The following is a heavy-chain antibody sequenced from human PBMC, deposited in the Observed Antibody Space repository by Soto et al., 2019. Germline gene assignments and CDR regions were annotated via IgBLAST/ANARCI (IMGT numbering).Heavy chain of an antibody. J-gene: IGHJ3*02. CDR3: ARDLYYYDSSGPIGDAFDI. V-gene: IGHV1-69*13. Sequence: SVKVSCKASGGTFSSYAISWVRQTPGQGLEWMGGIIPIFGTANYAQKFQGRVTITADESTSTAYMELSSLRSEDTAVYYCARDLYYYDSSGPIGDAFDIWGQGTMVTVSS. D-gene: IGHD3-22*01. CDR2: IIPIFGTA. CDR1: GGTFSSYA.